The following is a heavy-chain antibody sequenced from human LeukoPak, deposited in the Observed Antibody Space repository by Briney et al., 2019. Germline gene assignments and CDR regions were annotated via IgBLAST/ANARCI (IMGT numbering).Heavy chain of an antibody. D-gene: IGHD1-26*01. Sequence: GASVKVSCKASGYTFTTYYMHWVRQAPGQGLEWMGIINPSGGTTTYAQKFQDRVTMSRDMSTNTVYMELSRLRSEDTAMYYCARAGLLNWEKGVFYWGQGTLVTVSS. V-gene: IGHV1-46*01. CDR1: GYTFTTYY. J-gene: IGHJ4*02. CDR3: ARAGLLNWEKGVFY. CDR2: INPSGGTT.